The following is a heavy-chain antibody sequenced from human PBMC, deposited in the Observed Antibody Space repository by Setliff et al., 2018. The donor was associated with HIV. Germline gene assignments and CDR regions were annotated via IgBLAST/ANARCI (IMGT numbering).Heavy chain of an antibody. CDR1: GYTFISYG. Sequence: ASVKVSCKASGYTFISYGISWVRQAPGQGLEWMGWMNPNSGNTGYAQKFQGRVTMTGNTSISTAYMELSSLRSEDTAMYYCARVLRGSSGWYGYYYMDVWGKGTTVTVSS. J-gene: IGHJ6*03. D-gene: IGHD6-19*01. CDR3: ARVLRGSSGWYGYYYMDV. V-gene: IGHV1-8*02. CDR2: MNPNSGNT.